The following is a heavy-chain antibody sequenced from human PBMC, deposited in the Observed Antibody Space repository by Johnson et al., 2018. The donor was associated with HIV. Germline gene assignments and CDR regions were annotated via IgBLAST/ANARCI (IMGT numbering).Heavy chain of an antibody. Sequence: VESGGGWVQPGRSLRLSCIDSGFTFGDYAMHRVRQAPGKGLEWVSGISWNSGSIGYADSVKGRFTISRDNSKNTLYLQMNNLSAEDTAVYYCAKGGEVWYGAFDFWGQGTMVTVSP. CDR2: ISWNSGSI. D-gene: IGHD6-13*01. J-gene: IGHJ3*01. CDR1: GFTFGDYA. CDR3: AKGGEVWYGAFDF. V-gene: IGHV3-9*01.